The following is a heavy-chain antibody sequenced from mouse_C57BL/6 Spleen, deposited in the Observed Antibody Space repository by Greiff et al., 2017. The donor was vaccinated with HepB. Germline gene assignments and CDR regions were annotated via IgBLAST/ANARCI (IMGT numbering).Heavy chain of an antibody. CDR1: GFTFSSYA. Sequence: EVKVVESGGGLVKPGGSLKLSCAASGFTFSSYAMSWVRQTPEKRLEWVATISDGGSYTYSPDNVKGRITISRDNAKNNLYLQMRQMKSEETAMYYSERGGASYDGYYFDYWGKGTTLTVSS. V-gene: IGHV5-4*03. CDR2: ISDGGSYT. D-gene: IGHD2-3*01. CDR3: ERGGASYDGYYFDY. J-gene: IGHJ2*01.